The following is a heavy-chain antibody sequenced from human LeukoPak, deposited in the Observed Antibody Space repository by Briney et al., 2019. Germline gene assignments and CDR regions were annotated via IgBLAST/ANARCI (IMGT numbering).Heavy chain of an antibody. CDR2: ISSSSSYI. J-gene: IGHJ4*02. CDR1: GFTLSIYS. CDR3: ARGGIGSYFIPDY. D-gene: IGHD1-26*01. Sequence: GGSLRLSCAASGFTLSIYSMNWVRQAPGKGLEWVSSISSSSSYIYYADSVKGRSTISRDNAKNSLYLQMNSLRAEDTAVYYCARGGIGSYFIPDYWGQGTLVTVSS. V-gene: IGHV3-21*01.